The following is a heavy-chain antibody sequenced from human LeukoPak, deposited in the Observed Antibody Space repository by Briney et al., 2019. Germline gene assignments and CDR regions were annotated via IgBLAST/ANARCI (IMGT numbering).Heavy chain of an antibody. CDR1: GDSVSSNSAA. CDR2: TYYRSKWYN. Sequence: SQTLSLTCAISGDSVSSNSAAWNWLRQSPSRGLEWLGRTYYRSKWYNDYAVSVESRIIINPDTSKNQFSLQLNSVTPEDTAVYFCARVSLEAGFNWFDPWGQGTLVTVSS. D-gene: IGHD6-19*01. V-gene: IGHV6-1*01. J-gene: IGHJ5*02. CDR3: ARVSLEAGFNWFDP.